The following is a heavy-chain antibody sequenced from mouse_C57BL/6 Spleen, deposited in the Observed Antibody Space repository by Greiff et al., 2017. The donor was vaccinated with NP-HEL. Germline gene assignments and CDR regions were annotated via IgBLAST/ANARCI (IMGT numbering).Heavy chain of an antibody. Sequence: VKLQESGPGLVAPSQSLSITCTVSGFSLTSYAISWVRQPSGKGLVWLGVIWSGGGTNSNSALKSRLSISKDNSKSQVFLKMNRLQTDDTARYYCARGAHYYGSSYEGYFGYWGKGTTLTVSS. D-gene: IGHD1-1*01. J-gene: IGHJ2*01. CDR3: ARGAHYYGSSYEGYFGY. CDR2: IWSGGGT. V-gene: IGHV2-9-1*01. CDR1: GFSLTSYA.